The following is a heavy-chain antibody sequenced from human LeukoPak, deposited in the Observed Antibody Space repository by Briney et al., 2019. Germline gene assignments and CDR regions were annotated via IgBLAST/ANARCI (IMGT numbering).Heavy chain of an antibody. Sequence: SETLSLTCTVYGGPFSGYFWTWIRQPPGKGLEWIGEISHTGSTNYNPSLKSRVTISVDTSKNQFSLKLSSVTAADTAVYYCARVLGGPPAGWYFDLWGRGTLVTVSS. J-gene: IGHJ2*01. V-gene: IGHV4-34*01. D-gene: IGHD3-10*01. CDR2: ISHTGST. CDR3: ARVLGGPPAGWYFDL. CDR1: GGPFSGYF.